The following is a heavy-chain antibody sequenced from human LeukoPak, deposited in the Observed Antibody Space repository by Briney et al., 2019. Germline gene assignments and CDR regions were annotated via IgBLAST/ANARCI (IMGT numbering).Heavy chain of an antibody. V-gene: IGHV4-61*02. CDR2: ISTSGST. J-gene: IGHJ4*02. CDR3: ASLPLRYYYDSIDY. D-gene: IGHD3-22*01. Sequence: SQTLSLTCAVPGVSMSSGSYYWSWIRQPAGKGLEWIGRISTSGSTNYNPSLKSRVSISVDTSKNQFSLKLSSVTAADTAVYYCASLPLRYYYDSIDYWGQGTLVTVSS. CDR1: GVSMSSGSYY.